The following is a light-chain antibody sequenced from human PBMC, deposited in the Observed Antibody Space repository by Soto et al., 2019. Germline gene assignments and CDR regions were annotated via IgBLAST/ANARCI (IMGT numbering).Light chain of an antibody. Sequence: QSVLTQPPSASGTPGQRFTISCSGSSSKIGSNTVDWYQQFPGTAPKLLIYSNNQRPSGVPDRFSGSKSGTSASLAISGLQSEDEADYYCAAWDDSLNGHVFGGGTKLTVL. V-gene: IGLV1-44*01. CDR3: AAWDDSLNGHV. CDR2: SNN. CDR1: SSKIGSNT. J-gene: IGLJ2*01.